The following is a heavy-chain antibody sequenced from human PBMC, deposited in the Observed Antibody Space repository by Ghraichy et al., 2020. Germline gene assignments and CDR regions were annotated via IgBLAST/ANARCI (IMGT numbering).Heavy chain of an antibody. Sequence: SGPTLVKPTQTLTLTCTFSGFSLSTSGVGVGWIRQPPGKALEWLALIYWNDDKRYSPSLKSRLTITKDTSKNQVVLTMTNMDPVDTATYYCAHTAEVHWNRGEPLYGMDVWGQGTTVTVSS. J-gene: IGHJ6*02. CDR2: IYWNDDK. CDR3: AHTAEVHWNRGEPLYGMDV. D-gene: IGHD1-1*01. CDR1: GFSLSTSGVG. V-gene: IGHV2-5*01.